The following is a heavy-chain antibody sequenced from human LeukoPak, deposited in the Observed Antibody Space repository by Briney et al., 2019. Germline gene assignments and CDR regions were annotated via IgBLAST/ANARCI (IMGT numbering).Heavy chain of an antibody. J-gene: IGHJ4*02. CDR3: ARGTAAGTSRFDY. V-gene: IGHV3-48*01. CDR2: ISPTSDTI. D-gene: IGHD6-13*01. Sequence: GGSLRLSCAASGFTFSSYSMNWVRQAPGKGLEWVSYISPTSDTIHYAVSVKGRFTISRDNARNSLFLQMNSLRAEDTALYYCARGTAAGTSRFDYWGQGTLVTVSS. CDR1: GFTFSSYS.